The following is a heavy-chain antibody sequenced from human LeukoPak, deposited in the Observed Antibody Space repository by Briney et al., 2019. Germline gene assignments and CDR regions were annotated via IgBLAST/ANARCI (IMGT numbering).Heavy chain of an antibody. CDR3: SRDPAPHDFWSGYYMTYYYYYMDV. D-gene: IGHD3-3*01. V-gene: IGHV1-18*01. Sequence: ASVKVSCKASGYTFTSYGISWVRQAPGQGLEWMGWISAYNGNTNYAQKLQGRVTMTTDTSTSTAYMELRSLRSDDPAVYYCSRDPAPHDFWSGYYMTYYYYYMDVWGKGTTVTVSS. CDR1: GYTFTSYG. J-gene: IGHJ6*03. CDR2: ISAYNGNT.